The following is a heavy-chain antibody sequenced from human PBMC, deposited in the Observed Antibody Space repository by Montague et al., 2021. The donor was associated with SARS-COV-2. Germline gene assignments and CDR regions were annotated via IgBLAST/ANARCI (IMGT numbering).Heavy chain of an antibody. V-gene: IGHV3-21*01. D-gene: IGHD3-10*01. CDR2: ISSSSSYI. CDR1: GFTFSSYN. CDR3: ARDPLDYGLWSSGSYYNAYYYYYGMDV. J-gene: IGHJ6*02. Sequence: SLRLSCAASGFTFSSYNMNWVRQAPGKGLEWVSSISSSSSYIYYADSVKGRFTISRDNAENSLYLQMNSLRAEDTAVYYCARDPLDYGLWSSGSYYNAYYYYYGMDVWGQGTTVTVSS.